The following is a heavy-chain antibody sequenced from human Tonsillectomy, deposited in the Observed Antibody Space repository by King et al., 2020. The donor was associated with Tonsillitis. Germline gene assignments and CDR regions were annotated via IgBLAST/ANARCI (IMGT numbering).Heavy chain of an antibody. CDR1: GFPFRSIT. CDR2: ISSRSSSV. V-gene: IGHV3-21*01. J-gene: IGHJ4*02. CDR3: VRGDTRDY. Sequence: VQLVESGGGLVQPGGSRSPSGAPSGFPFRSITRIWVRQPPGKGLEWVSPISSRSSSVYYADSVKGRLTISRDNAKNSLFLQMNSLRAEDTAVYYCVRGDTRDYWGQGTRVTVSS.